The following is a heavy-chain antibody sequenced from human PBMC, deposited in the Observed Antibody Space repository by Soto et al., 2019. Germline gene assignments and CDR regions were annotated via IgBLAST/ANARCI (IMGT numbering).Heavy chain of an antibody. D-gene: IGHD6-19*01. CDR2: ISGSGGGI. Sequence: EVQLLESGGGLVQPGGSLRLSCAASGFTFSSYAMSWVRQAPGKGLEWVSAISGSGGGIYYADSVKGRFTISRDNSKNTLYLQMNSRRAEDTAVYYCAKRTPYSSGWYCWFDYWGPGTLVTVSS. V-gene: IGHV3-23*01. CDR1: GFTFSSYA. J-gene: IGHJ4*02. CDR3: AKRTPYSSGWYCWFDY.